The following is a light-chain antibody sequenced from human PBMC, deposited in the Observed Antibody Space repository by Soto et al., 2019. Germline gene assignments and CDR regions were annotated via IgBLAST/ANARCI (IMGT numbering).Light chain of an antibody. CDR2: EVF. CDR3: CLYTTTSTFV. Sequence: QSVLTQPASVSGSPGQSITISCTGTSSDVCGYNYVSWYQQHPGKVPKLMIYEVFKRPSGISDRVSGAKSGNTASLTISGLQAEYEADYYCCLYTTTSTFVFGVGTKLTVL. CDR1: SSDVCGYNY. V-gene: IGLV2-14*03. J-gene: IGLJ2*01.